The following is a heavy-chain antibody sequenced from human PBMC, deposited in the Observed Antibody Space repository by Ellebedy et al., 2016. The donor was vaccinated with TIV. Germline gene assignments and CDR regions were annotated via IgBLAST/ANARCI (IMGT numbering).Heavy chain of an antibody. CDR2: IYYSGST. CDR3: ARRSQSKDGIRWPGYYFDY. V-gene: IGHV4-59*08. J-gene: IGHJ4*02. D-gene: IGHD4-23*01. CDR1: GGSISSYY. Sequence: SETLSLTCTVSGGSISSYYWSWIRQPPGKGLEWIGYIYYSGSTNYNPSLKSRVTISVDTSKNQFSLKLSSVTAADTAVYYCARRSQSKDGIRWPGYYFDYWGQGTLVTVSS.